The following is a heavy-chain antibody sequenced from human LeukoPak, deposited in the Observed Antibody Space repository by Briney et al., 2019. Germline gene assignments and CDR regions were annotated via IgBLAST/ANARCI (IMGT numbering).Heavy chain of an antibody. Sequence: SETLSLTCTVSGGSISSYYWSWIRQPPGKGLEWIGYIYTSGSTNYNPSLKSRVTISVDTSKNQFSLKLSSVTAADTAVYYCARHDFWSGYEVWGKGTTVTVSS. D-gene: IGHD3-3*01. V-gene: IGHV4-4*09. CDR2: IYTSGST. CDR3: ARHDFWSGYEV. CDR1: GGSISSYY. J-gene: IGHJ6*04.